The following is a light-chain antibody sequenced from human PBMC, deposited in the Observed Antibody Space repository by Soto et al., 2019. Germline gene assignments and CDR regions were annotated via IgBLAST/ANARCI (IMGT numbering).Light chain of an antibody. CDR1: SIDVGGSNY. V-gene: IGLV2-14*01. CDR3: SSYTNINTMACV. J-gene: IGLJ1*01. Sequence: SALTQPRSVSGSPGQSVTISCTGPSIDVGGSNYVSWYQQHPCKAPKLIIYEVTDRPSVVSNRFSGSKSGNTASLTISGLQAEDEAEYYCSSYTNINTMACVFGTGTKV. CDR2: EVT.